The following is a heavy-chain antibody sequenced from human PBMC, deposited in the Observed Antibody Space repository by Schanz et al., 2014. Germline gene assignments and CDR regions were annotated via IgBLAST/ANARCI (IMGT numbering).Heavy chain of an antibody. D-gene: IGHD3-16*01. Sequence: VQLVESGGGVVQPGGSLRLSCAVSGFPVSSNHISWVRQAPGKGLEWVSALSGSGGSTYYADSVKGRFTISRDNSKNTLYQQMNSLRAEDTAVYYCAKDPSHGDYDYDFDYWGQGTLVTVSS. CDR2: LSGSGGST. J-gene: IGHJ4*02. V-gene: IGHV3-23*04. CDR1: GFPVSSNH. CDR3: AKDPSHGDYDYDFDY.